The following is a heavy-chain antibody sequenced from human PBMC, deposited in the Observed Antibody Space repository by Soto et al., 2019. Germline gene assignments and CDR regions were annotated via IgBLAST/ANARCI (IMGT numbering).Heavy chain of an antibody. D-gene: IGHD2-15*01. CDR2: VTPLLDAS. CDR3: ASGKSQMTQDRMGFYYYMDV. CDR1: GATFNDYT. J-gene: IGHJ6*03. Sequence: QVQLVQSGAEVKKPGSSVRISCAASGATFNDYTFTWVRRAPGQGLGWMGRVTPLLDASNYAEKFQDRVTITADRSTSTVYMELSGLKSEVSAIYYCASGKSQMTQDRMGFYYYMDVWGKGTTVTVSS. V-gene: IGHV1-69*08.